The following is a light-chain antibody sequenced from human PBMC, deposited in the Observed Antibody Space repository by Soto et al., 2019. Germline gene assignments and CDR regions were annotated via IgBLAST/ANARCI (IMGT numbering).Light chain of an antibody. CDR1: SSDVGSYNL. CDR3: CSYAGSSAFDVL. J-gene: IGLJ2*01. CDR2: EGS. Sequence: QSALTQPASVSGSPGQSITISCTGTSSDVGSYNLVSWYQHHPGKAPKLMICEGSKRPSGVSSRFSGSKSGNTASLTISGLQAEDEADYYCCSYAGSSAFDVLFGGGTKVTVL. V-gene: IGLV2-23*03.